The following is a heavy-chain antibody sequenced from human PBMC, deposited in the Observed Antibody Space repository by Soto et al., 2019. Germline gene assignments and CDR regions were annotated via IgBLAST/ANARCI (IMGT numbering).Heavy chain of an antibody. CDR1: GGSVSSGSHY. CDR2: IYYSGGT. D-gene: IGHD3-3*01. Sequence: SETLSLTCTVSGGSVSSGSHYWSWIRQPPGKGLEWIGNIYYSGGTKYNPSLKSRVTISVDRSGNHFSLNLRSVTTADTALYYCARDTCYDFWSGYVGFEPWGQGTLVTVSS. V-gene: IGHV4-61*03. CDR3: ARDTCYDFWSGYVGFEP. J-gene: IGHJ5*02.